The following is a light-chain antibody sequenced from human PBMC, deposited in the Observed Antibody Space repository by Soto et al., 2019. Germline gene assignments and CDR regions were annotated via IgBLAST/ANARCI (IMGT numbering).Light chain of an antibody. CDR1: QSVSNNY. J-gene: IGKJ1*01. CDR3: QQYGSSGT. V-gene: IGKV3-20*01. CDR2: GAS. Sequence: IVLTPSPGTVSLSPGERATLSCRASQSVSNNYLAWYQQKPGQAPRLLIYGASNRATGIPDRFSGSGSGTDFNINISRLQPEDFAVYYCQQYGSSGTFGQGTKV.